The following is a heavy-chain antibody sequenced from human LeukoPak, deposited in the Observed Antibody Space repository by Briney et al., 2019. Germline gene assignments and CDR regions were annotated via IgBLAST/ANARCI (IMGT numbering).Heavy chain of an antibody. CDR3: VREVAVSGTENGAFNV. V-gene: IGHV3-30-3*01. D-gene: IGHD6-19*01. CDR2: ISFDGTNK. Sequence: QPGRSLRLSCAASGXSFSNYAMHWVRQAPGKGLEWVAVISFDGTNKYYADSVKGRLTISRDNSENTLHLQMNSLRAEDTAVYFCVREVAVSGTENGAFNVWGPGTTVTVSS. CDR1: GXSFSNYA. J-gene: IGHJ6*02.